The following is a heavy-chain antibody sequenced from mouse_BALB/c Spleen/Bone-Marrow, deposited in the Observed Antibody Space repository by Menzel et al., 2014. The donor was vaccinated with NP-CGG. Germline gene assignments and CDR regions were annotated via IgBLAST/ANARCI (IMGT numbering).Heavy chain of an antibody. CDR1: GYTFTSYC. Sequence: QVQLQESGAELVKPGDSVKLSCKASGYTFTSYCMHWVKQRPAQGLEWIGVINPSNGRTNYNEKFKSKATLTVDKSSSTVYMQLSSQTSEDSAVYYCASYYGNYAYGGQGTLVTVPA. CDR3: ASYYGNYAY. CDR2: INPSNGRT. V-gene: IGHV1S81*02. J-gene: IGHJ3*01. D-gene: IGHD2-1*01.